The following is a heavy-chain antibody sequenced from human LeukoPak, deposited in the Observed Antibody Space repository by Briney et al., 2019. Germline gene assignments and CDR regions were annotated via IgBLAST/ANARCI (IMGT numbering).Heavy chain of an antibody. CDR3: ARRGYCSGGSCYSFDY. J-gene: IGHJ4*02. V-gene: IGHV4-59*08. D-gene: IGHD2-15*01. Sequence: SETLSLTCTVSGGSISSYYWSWIRQPPGKGLEWIGYIYYSGSTNYNPSLKSRVTISVDTSKNQFPLKFSSVTAADTAVYYCARRGYCSGGSCYSFDYWGQGTLVTVSS. CDR1: GGSISSYY. CDR2: IYYSGST.